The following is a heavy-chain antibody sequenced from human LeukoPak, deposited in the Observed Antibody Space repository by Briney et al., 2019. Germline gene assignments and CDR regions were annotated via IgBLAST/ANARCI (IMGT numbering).Heavy chain of an antibody. CDR2: IDPGDSAT. Sequence: GESLKISCKGSGYSFTSYWIGWVRPLPGKGREWVGIIDPGDSATSSRPSFQGQVTFSAAKSISTASLQWSSLKASDTAMYYCARGVPYSSSYYFDYWGQGTLVTVSS. J-gene: IGHJ4*02. V-gene: IGHV5-51*01. CDR1: GYSFTSYW. CDR3: ARGVPYSSSYYFDY. D-gene: IGHD6-6*01.